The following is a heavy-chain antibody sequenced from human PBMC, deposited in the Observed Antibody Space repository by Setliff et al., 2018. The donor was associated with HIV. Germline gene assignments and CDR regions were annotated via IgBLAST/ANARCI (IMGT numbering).Heavy chain of an antibody. CDR2: INPSGGST. V-gene: IGHV1-46*01. CDR3: ARRGVPQQIDLDS. Sequence: GASVKVSCKASGYTFTSYYIHWVRQAPGQGLEWMGIINPSGGSTNYAQKFQDRVTMTRDTSTTTVYMDLRSLRSEDTAVYYCARRGVPQQIDLDSWGHGTLVTVSS. J-gene: IGHJ5*01. D-gene: IGHD3-10*01. CDR1: GYTFTSYY.